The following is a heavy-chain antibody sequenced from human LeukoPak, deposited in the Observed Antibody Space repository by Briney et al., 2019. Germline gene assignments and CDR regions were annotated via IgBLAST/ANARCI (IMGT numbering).Heavy chain of an antibody. CDR2: IDGSGTTA. V-gene: IGHV3-23*01. CDR1: GFTFRTNA. D-gene: IGHD1-26*01. Sequence: GGSLRLSCAASGFTFRTNAMSWVRQAPGKGLEWVSAIDGSGTTAYYADSVKGRFTISRDNSKMTLYLEMNSLRAEDTAVYYCARSYSGSYFLDYYYYMDVWGKGTTVTVSS. J-gene: IGHJ6*03. CDR3: ARSYSGSYFLDYYYYMDV.